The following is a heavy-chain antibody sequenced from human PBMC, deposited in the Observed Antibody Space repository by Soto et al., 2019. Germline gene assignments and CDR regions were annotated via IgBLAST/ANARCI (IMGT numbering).Heavy chain of an antibody. CDR1: GFSLSTSGVG. J-gene: IGHJ3*02. CDR2: IYWDDDK. Sequence: SGPTLVNPTQTLTLTCTFSGFSLSTSGVGVGWIRQPPGKALEWLALIYWDDDKRYSPSLKSRLTITKNTSKNQVVLTMTNMNPLDTATYFCARLYYDILTGYYVDAFDIWGQGTMVTVSS. V-gene: IGHV2-5*02. CDR3: ARLYYDILTGYYVDAFDI. D-gene: IGHD3-9*01.